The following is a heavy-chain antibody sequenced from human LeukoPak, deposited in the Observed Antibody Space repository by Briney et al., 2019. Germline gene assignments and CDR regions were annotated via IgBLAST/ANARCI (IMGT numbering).Heavy chain of an antibody. D-gene: IGHD4-17*01. CDR3: ARLAPDYADYWFDP. J-gene: IGHJ5*02. CDR2: IYPLDSIT. CDR1: GYDFSTKW. V-gene: IGHV5-51*01. Sequence: GEPLKISCQTSGYDFSTKWIGWVRQMPGKGLEWMGIIYPLDSITRYSPSFQGHVTISADTSINTAYLQWTSLKPSDTAIYYCARLAPDYADYWFDPWGQGTLVTVSS.